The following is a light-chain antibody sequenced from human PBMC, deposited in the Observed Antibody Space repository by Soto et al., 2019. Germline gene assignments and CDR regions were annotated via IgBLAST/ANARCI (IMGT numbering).Light chain of an antibody. CDR3: QQSYTIPPWT. Sequence: DIQMTQSPSSLSASVGDRVTITCRASQSIGSYLNWYQQKPGKAPKLLIYTASSLHSGVPSRFSGSGSETDFTLTISNLQPDDFATYYCQQSYTIPPWTFGQGTRVEFK. V-gene: IGKV1-39*01. CDR2: TAS. J-gene: IGKJ1*01. CDR1: QSIGSY.